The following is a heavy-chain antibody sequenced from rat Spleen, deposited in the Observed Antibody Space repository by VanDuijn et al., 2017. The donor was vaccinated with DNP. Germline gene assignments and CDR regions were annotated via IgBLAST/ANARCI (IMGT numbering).Heavy chain of an antibody. J-gene: IGHJ2*01. CDR3: VTRTD. CDR1: GFTFSNYY. CDR2: ISTVGDNA. V-gene: IGHV5-25*01. Sequence: EVQLVESGGGLVQPGRSMKLSCAASGFTFSNYYMAWVRQAPTKGLAWVASISTVGDNAYYRDSVRGRFTISRDNAKSTQYLKMDSLRSEDTATYYCVTRTDWGQGVMVTVSS.